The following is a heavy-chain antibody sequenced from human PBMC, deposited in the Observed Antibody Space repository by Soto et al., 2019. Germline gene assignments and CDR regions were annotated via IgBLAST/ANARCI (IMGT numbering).Heavy chain of an antibody. CDR1: GYTFTSYV. D-gene: IGHD3-22*01. CDR2: ISAYNGNT. V-gene: IGHV1-18*01. J-gene: IGHJ4*02. Sequence: ASVKVSCKASGYTFTSYVISWVRQAPGQGLEWMGWISAYNGNTNYAQKLQGRVTMTTDTSTSTAYMELRSLRSDDTAVYYCARDLNYYDSSGYSPVPDFDYWGQGTLVTVSS. CDR3: ARDLNYYDSSGYSPVPDFDY.